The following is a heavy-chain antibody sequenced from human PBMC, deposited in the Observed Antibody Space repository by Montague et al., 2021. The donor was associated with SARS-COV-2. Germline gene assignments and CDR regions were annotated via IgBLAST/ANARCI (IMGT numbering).Heavy chain of an antibody. CDR1: GGSFSGYY. V-gene: IGHV4-34*01. Sequence: SETLSLTCAVYGGSFSGYYWSWIRQPPGKGLEWIGEINHSGSTKYNPSLKSRVSMSVDKSWNQFSLRLTSVTAADTAIYYCARKGRERSDLAYRGQGTLVTVSS. CDR2: INHSGST. J-gene: IGHJ4*02. CDR3: ARKGRERSDLAY.